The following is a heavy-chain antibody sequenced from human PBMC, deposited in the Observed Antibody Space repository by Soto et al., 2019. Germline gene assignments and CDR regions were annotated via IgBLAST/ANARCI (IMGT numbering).Heavy chain of an antibody. J-gene: IGHJ4*02. Sequence: QVQLVQSGAEVKKPGASVKVSCKASGYTFTNFGISWVRQAPGQGLEWMGWISAYNGNTNYAQNFQGRVTMTTATSMGTANMXLXXXXXXXXXXXXXXXXXXXXXXXGQXTLVTVSS. CDR1: GYTFTNFG. CDR3: XXXXXXXXX. CDR2: ISAYNGNT. V-gene: IGHV1-18*01.